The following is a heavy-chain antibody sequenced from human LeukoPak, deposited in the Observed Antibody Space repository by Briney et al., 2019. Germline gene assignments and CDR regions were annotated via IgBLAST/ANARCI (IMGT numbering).Heavy chain of an antibody. CDR2: ISASGVST. V-gene: IGHV3-23*01. CDR1: GFTFSNAW. J-gene: IGHJ4*02. D-gene: IGHD2-15*01. Sequence: PGGSLRLSCAASGFTFSNAWMTWVRQAPGKGLEWVSLISASGVSTYYADSVKGRFTISRDNSNTTLYLQMGSLRAGDTAVYYCAKRYCSGGSCYSFDYWGQGTLVTVSS. CDR3: AKRYCSGGSCYSFDY.